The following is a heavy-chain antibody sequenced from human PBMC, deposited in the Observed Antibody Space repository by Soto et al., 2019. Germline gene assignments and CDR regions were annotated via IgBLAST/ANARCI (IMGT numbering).Heavy chain of an antibody. Sequence: KTSETLSLTCTVSGGSISSYYWSWIRQPPGKGLEWIGYIYYSGSTNYNPSLKSRVTISVDTSKNQFSLKLSSVTAADTAVYYCARDGGELQPLDIWGQGTMVTVSS. CDR2: IYYSGST. V-gene: IGHV4-59*01. J-gene: IGHJ3*02. D-gene: IGHD1-26*01. CDR1: GGSISSYY. CDR3: ARDGGELQPLDI.